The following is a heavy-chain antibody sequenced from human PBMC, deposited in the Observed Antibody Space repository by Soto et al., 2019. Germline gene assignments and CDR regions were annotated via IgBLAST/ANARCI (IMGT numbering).Heavy chain of an antibody. CDR1: GFTFGDYA. V-gene: IGHV3-49*03. J-gene: IGHJ3*02. D-gene: IGHD2-2*01. CDR2: IRSKAYGGTT. CDR3: TRAGALVVPAASADAFDI. Sequence: GGSLRLSCTASGFTFGDYAMSWFRQAPGKGLEWVGFIRSKAYGGTTEYAASVKGRFTISRDDSKSIAYLQMNSLKTEDTAVYYCTRAGALVVPAASADAFDIWGQGTMVTVSS.